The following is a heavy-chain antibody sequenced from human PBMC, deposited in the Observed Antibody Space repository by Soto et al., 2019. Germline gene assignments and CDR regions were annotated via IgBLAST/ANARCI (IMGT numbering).Heavy chain of an antibody. Sequence: ASVKVSCKTSGYTFTSYAIHWVRQAPGQRLEWMGWINVGNAKTKYSQRFQGRVTLTRGTSASTAYMELSSLRFEDTALYYCARAGYSSGWDSYFDFCGPGTTVTVYS. CDR3: ARAGYSSGWDSYFDF. J-gene: IGHJ4*02. CDR1: GYTFTSYA. D-gene: IGHD6-19*01. V-gene: IGHV1-3*01. CDR2: INVGNAKT.